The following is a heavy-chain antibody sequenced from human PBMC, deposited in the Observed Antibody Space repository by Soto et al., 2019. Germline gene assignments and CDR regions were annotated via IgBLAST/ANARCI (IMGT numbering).Heavy chain of an antibody. CDR2: ISTDGSIT. D-gene: IGHD5-18*01. Sequence: EVQLVESGGGLVQPGGSLSLSCAASGFTFSSYWMHWVRQASGKGLVWVSRISTDGSITTYADSVKGRFTISRDNAKNTLYLQMNSLSAEDTAVYYCARGGAHTAMANEYWGQGALVTVSS. V-gene: IGHV3-74*01. CDR1: GFTFSSYW. J-gene: IGHJ4*02. CDR3: ARGGAHTAMANEY.